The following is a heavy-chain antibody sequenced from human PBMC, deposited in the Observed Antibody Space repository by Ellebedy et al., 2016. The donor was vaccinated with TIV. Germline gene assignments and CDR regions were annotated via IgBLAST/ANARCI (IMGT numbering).Heavy chain of an antibody. CDR1: GFTVSSHT. CDR3: AKGQYCSSTGCYFTGYFDT. Sequence: GGSLRLSCAASGFTVSSHTMSWFSQAPGKGLEWVSAFSGNSPNTYYADSVRGRFTIARDNAKNVLHLQMNNLRAEDTAIYHCAKGQYCSSTGCYFTGYFDTWGQGTLVAVSS. CDR2: FSGNSPNT. J-gene: IGHJ4*02. V-gene: IGHV3-23*01. D-gene: IGHD2-2*01.